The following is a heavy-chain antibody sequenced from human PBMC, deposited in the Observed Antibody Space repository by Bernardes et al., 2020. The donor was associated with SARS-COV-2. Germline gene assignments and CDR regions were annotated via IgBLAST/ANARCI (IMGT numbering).Heavy chain of an antibody. CDR2: IACDGTSV. CDR3: AGTSVTCCNY. V-gene: IGHV3-74*03. CDR1: GITFNTLC. J-gene: IGHJ4*02. Sequence: GGSLRLSCGASGITFNTLCMHWVRQAPGGGLVWVARIACDGTSVTYADSVKGQFTISRDNAKNTLYLQMNSLRAEDTAVYYCAGTSVTCCNYWGQGSLVTVSS.